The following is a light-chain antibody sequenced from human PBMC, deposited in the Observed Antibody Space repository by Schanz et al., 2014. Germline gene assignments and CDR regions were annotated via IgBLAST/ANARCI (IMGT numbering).Light chain of an antibody. CDR3: QQYYSRPLT. CDR1: QSVLYTSNNKNY. CDR2: WAS. J-gene: IGKJ4*01. Sequence: DIVMTQSPDSLAVSLGERATINCKSSQSVLYTSNNKNYLAWYQHKPGQPPKLLIYWASTRESGVPDRFSGSGSGTDFTLTISSLQAGDVAVYYCQQYYSRPLTFGGGTKVEIK. V-gene: IGKV4-1*01.